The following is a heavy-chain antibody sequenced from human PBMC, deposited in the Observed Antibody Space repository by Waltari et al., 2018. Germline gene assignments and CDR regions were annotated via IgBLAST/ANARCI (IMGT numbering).Heavy chain of an antibody. Sequence: EFQLLDSGGALFQPGGSLSLSLPALGFTFSDYWMPWVRQGPGKGLVWVSRINSDGTITNSADSAKGRFTISRDNAKNTLHLQMNSLTAEDTAVYYCVRESYSSLYYWGQGVLVTVSS. CDR1: GFTFSDYW. J-gene: IGHJ4*02. CDR3: VRESYSSLYY. V-gene: IGHV3-74*01. CDR2: INSDGTIT. D-gene: IGHD6-13*01.